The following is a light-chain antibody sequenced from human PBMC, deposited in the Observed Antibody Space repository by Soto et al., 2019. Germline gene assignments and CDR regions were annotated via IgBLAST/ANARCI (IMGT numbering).Light chain of an antibody. Sequence: QSALTRPPSASGSPGQSVTISCTGTKNDIGVYDFVSWYQHHPGKAPRLIIYEVVQRPSGVPDRFSGSTSGNTASLHVSGLQAADEADYFCKSYAGSNTYVFGSGPKVTVL. J-gene: IGLJ1*01. CDR3: KSYAGSNTYV. CDR2: EVV. V-gene: IGLV2-8*01. CDR1: KNDIGVYDF.